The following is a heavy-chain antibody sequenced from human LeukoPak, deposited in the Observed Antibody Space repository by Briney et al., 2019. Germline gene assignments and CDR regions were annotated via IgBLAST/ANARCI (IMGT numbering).Heavy chain of an antibody. CDR2: INHSGST. V-gene: IGHV4-34*01. Sequence: PSETLSLTCAVYGGSFSGYYWSWIRQPPGKGLEWIGEINHSGSTNFNPSLESRVTISVDTSKNQFSLKLSSVTAADTAVYYCARVGRGYYGSGKNAFDIWGQGTMVTVSS. CDR3: ARVGRGYYGSGKNAFDI. J-gene: IGHJ3*02. CDR1: GGSFSGYY. D-gene: IGHD3-10*01.